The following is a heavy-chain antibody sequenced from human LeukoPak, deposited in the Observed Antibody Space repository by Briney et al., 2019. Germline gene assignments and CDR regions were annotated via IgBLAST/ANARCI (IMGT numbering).Heavy chain of an antibody. CDR3: LRLTDKGFCSGFPPYYIDV. V-gene: IGHV4-39*02. Sequence: PSETLSLTCTVSGVSISTSNSHWGWIRQSPGKGLEWSGNIYYTGTTFYNPSLKSRVTISVDRPKDHFSLKLSAVTAADTAVYYGLRLTDKGFCSGFPPYYIDVWGEATTVTVS. J-gene: IGHJ6*03. D-gene: IGHD3-3*01. CDR2: IYYTGTT. CDR1: GVSISTSNSH.